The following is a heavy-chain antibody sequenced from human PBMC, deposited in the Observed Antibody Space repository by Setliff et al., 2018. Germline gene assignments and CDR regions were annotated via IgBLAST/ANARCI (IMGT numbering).Heavy chain of an antibody. V-gene: IGHV1-18*01. CDR1: GYTFAKYG. CDR3: ARDTLALKDITLFDN. D-gene: IGHD5-12*01. Sequence: ASVKVSCKAFGYTFAKYGTSWVRQAPGQGLEWMGWISGYTNYAQNFQGRVTMTMDASISTAYMELTGLRYDDTAIYYCARDTLALKDITLFDNWGQGTLVTVSS. J-gene: IGHJ4*02. CDR2: ISGYT.